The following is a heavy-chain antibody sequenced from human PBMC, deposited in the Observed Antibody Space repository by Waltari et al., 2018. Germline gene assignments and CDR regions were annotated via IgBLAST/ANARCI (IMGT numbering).Heavy chain of an antibody. Sequence: QVHLQQWGAGLLKPSETLSLTCAVSGGSFSGYFWSWFRQHPGKGLEWLGEINHSGYTNYNPSLKSRVTISVDTSKNQFSLKLGSVTAADTAVYYCAREGRAAAGTDYWSQGTLVTVSS. J-gene: IGHJ4*02. CDR1: GGSFSGYF. V-gene: IGHV4-34*02. CDR2: INHSGYT. D-gene: IGHD6-13*01. CDR3: AREGRAAAGTDY.